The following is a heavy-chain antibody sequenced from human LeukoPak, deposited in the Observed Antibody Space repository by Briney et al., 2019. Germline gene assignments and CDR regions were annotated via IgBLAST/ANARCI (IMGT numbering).Heavy chain of an antibody. D-gene: IGHD3-16*02. V-gene: IGHV4-39*01. CDR3: ARHSRNTFGVVVVPYYFDY. CDR1: GGSISSTGYY. Sequence: SETLSLTCTVSGGSISSTGYYWGWVRQPPGKGLEWIGSIYYSGSTHYSPSLKSRVTISVDTSKNQFSLRLSSVTAAGTAVYYCARHSRNTFGVVVVPYYFDYWGQGTLVTASS. CDR2: IYYSGST. J-gene: IGHJ4*02.